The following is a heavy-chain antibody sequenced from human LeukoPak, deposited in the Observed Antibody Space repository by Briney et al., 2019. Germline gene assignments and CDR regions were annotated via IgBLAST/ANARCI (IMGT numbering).Heavy chain of an antibody. V-gene: IGHV3-23*01. CDR1: GFTFSNYA. CDR2: ISGSGGST. Sequence: GGSLRLSCAASGFTFSNYAMSWIRQAPGKGLEWVSDISGSGGSTYYADSVKGRFTIPRDNSKDTLDLQMNSLRAEDTAVYYCAKHPIVGATGNFDYWGQGTLVTVSS. D-gene: IGHD1-26*01. CDR3: AKHPIVGATGNFDY. J-gene: IGHJ4*02.